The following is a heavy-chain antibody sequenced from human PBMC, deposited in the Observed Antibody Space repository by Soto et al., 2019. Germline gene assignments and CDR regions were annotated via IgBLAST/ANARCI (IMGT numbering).Heavy chain of an antibody. J-gene: IGHJ6*03. D-gene: IGHD4-4*01. Sequence: ESGGGLVQPGGSLRLSCAASGFTFSSYSMNWVRQAPGKGLEWVSYISSSSSTIYYADSVKGRFTISRDNAKNSLYLQMNSLRAEDTAVYYCARGAVTDSYYYYYYMDVWGKGTTVTVSS. CDR2: ISSSSSTI. CDR3: ARGAVTDSYYYYYYMDV. CDR1: GFTFSSYS. V-gene: IGHV3-48*01.